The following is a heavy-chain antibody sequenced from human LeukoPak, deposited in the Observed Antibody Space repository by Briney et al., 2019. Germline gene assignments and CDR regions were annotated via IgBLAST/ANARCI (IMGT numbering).Heavy chain of an antibody. CDR2: ISSSGSTI. D-gene: IGHD2-2*01. CDR3: ARDMRFRPPYAFDI. CDR1: GFSFRSHW. Sequence: GGSLRLSCAASGFSFRSHWMSWVRQATGKGLEWVSYISSSGSTIYYADSVKGRFTISRDNAKNSLYLQMNSLRAEDTAVYYCARDMRFRPPYAFDIWGQGTMVTVSS. V-gene: IGHV3-48*04. J-gene: IGHJ3*02.